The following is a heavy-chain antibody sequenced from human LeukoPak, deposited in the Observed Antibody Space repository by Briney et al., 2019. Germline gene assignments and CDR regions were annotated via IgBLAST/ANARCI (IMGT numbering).Heavy chain of an antibody. CDR2: IYYSGST. V-gene: IGHV4-38-2*02. CDR3: ARGGRTGAFDY. D-gene: IGHD1-1*01. Sequence: PSETLSLTCTVSGYSISSGYYWGWIRQPPGKGLEWIGNIYYSGSTYYSPSLKSRVTISVDTSKNQFSLRLRSVTAADTAVYYCARGGRTGAFDYWGQGTLVTVSS. J-gene: IGHJ4*02. CDR1: GYSISSGYY.